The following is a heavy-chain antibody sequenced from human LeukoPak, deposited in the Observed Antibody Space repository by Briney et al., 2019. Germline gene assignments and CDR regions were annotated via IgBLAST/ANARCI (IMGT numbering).Heavy chain of an antibody. D-gene: IGHD6-13*01. J-gene: IGHJ4*02. CDR1: GGSFSGYY. Sequence: SETLSLTCAVYGGSFSGYYWSWIRQPPGKGLEWIGEINHSGSTNYNPSLKSRVTISVDTSKNQFSLRLNSVTAADTAVYYCARGRWHPSVRVDYWGQGTLVTVSS. V-gene: IGHV4-34*01. CDR3: ARGRWHPSVRVDY. CDR2: INHSGST.